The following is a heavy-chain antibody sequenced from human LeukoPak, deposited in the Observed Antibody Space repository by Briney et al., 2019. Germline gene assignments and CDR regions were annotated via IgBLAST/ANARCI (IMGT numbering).Heavy chain of an antibody. Sequence: PGGSLRLSCAASGFTFSSYAMSWVRQAPGKGLVWVSTINSSGGNTYYADSVKGRFTISRDNSKNTLYLQMNSLRADDTAVYYCAKAAKVGAAEFDYWGQGTLVTVSS. CDR2: INSSGGNT. D-gene: IGHD1-26*01. CDR1: GFTFSSYA. CDR3: AKAAKVGAAEFDY. J-gene: IGHJ4*02. V-gene: IGHV3-23*01.